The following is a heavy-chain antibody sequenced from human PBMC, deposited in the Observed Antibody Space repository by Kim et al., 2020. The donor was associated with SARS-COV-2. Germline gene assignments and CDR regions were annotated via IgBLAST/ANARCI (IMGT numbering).Heavy chain of an antibody. CDR2: ISGSGGIT. V-gene: IGHV3-23*01. J-gene: IGHJ4*02. CDR1: GFNFSSYA. Sequence: GGSLRLSCAASGFNFSSYAMSWVSQDLGEGLEWVAAISGSGGITAYADSVTGRFTISRDNSKNTLYLQMNSLIAEDTAVYYCAKGGSYCDYWGQGTLVTVSS. D-gene: IGHD3-16*01. CDR3: AKGGSYCDY.